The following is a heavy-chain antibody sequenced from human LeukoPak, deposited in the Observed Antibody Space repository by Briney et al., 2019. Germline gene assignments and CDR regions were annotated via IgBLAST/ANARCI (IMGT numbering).Heavy chain of an antibody. CDR1: GDSIDSYY. CDR2: SGSS. J-gene: IGHJ4*02. CDR3: GSLDYGDYHIEY. D-gene: IGHD4-17*01. Sequence: PSETLSLTCTVSGDSIDSYYWSWIRQSPGKGLEWLGYSGSSNYNPSLQSRLTISVDTSRNQFSLKLKSVTAADTAVYYCGSLDYGDYHIEYWGPGTLVTVSS. V-gene: IGHV4-4*09.